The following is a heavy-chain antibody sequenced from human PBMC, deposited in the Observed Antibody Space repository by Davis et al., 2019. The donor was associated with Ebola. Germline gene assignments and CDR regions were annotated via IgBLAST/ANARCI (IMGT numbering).Heavy chain of an antibody. J-gene: IGHJ6*02. V-gene: IGHV5-51*01. CDR2: IYPGDSDT. D-gene: IGHD6-13*01. Sequence: GASLKISCTASGYSSTTSWIDWVRQLPGKRLEWMGIIYPGDSDTRYSPSFQGQVTISADKSISTAYLQWSSLKASDTAMYYCARHRSSSSWYPSRDYYGMDVWGQGTTVTVSS. CDR1: GYSSTTSW. CDR3: ARHRSSSSWYPSRDYYGMDV.